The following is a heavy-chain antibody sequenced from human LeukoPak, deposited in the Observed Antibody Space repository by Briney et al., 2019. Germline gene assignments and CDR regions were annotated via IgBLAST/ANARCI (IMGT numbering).Heavy chain of an antibody. CDR3: TIDYTGH. D-gene: IGHD2-2*02. CDR2: IRSKTDGGTT. V-gene: IGHV3-15*01. J-gene: IGHJ4*02. Sequence: GGSLRLPCAASGFIFSNGWVSWVRQAPGEGLEWVGRIRSKTDGGTTDYAGTMKGRFTISRDESKNMLYLQINSLKTEDTAVYYCTIDYTGHWGQGTLVTVSS. CDR1: GFIFSNGW.